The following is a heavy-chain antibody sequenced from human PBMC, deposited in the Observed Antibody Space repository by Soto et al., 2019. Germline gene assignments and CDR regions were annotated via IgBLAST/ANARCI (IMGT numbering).Heavy chain of an antibody. CDR2: IYYSGST. Sequence: SETLSLTCTVSGGSTSSYYWSWIRQPPGKGLEWIGYIYYSGSTNYNPSLKSRVTISVDTSKNQFSLKLSSVTAADTAVYYCARVDDSSGYLYWGQGTLVTVSS. V-gene: IGHV4-59*01. CDR3: ARVDDSSGYLY. D-gene: IGHD3-22*01. CDR1: GGSTSSYY. J-gene: IGHJ4*02.